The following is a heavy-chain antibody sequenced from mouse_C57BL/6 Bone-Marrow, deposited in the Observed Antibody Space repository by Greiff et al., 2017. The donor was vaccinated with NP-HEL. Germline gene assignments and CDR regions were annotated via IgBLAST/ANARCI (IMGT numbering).Heavy chain of an antibody. CDR2: IYPGGGYT. CDR1: GYTFTNYW. J-gene: IGHJ1*03. D-gene: IGHD3-1*01. V-gene: IGHV1-63*01. Sequence: QVQLQQSGAELVRPGTSVKMSCKASGYTFTNYWIGWAKQRPGHGLEWIGDIYPGGGYTNSNEKFKGKATLTADKSSSTAYMQFSSLTSEDSAIYYCARWATYTYWYFDVWGTGTTVTVSS. CDR3: ARWATYTYWYFDV.